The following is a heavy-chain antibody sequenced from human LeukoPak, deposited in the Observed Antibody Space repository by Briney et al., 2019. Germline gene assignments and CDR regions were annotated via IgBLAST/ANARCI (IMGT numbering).Heavy chain of an antibody. J-gene: IGHJ4*02. V-gene: IGHV1-8*01. CDR1: GYTFTSCD. D-gene: IGHD6-19*01. CDR2: MNPNSGNT. CDR3: TRGSSGRRDN. Sequence: ASVKVSCKASGYTFTSCDINWVRQATGHGLEWMGWMNPNSGNTGYGQSFQGRITMTRDISIGTAYMELSNLTSEETAIYYCTRGSSGRRDNWGQGTLVTVSA.